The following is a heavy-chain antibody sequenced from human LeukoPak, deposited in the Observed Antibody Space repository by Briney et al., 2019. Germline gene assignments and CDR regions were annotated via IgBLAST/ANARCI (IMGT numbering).Heavy chain of an antibody. V-gene: IGHV4-38-2*02. CDR1: GYSISSAYY. CDR2: MYHSGST. J-gene: IGHJ3*02. D-gene: IGHD3-16*02. CDR3: ASLMITFGGVIPYAFDI. Sequence: PSETLSLTCSVSGYSISSAYYWGWIRQPPGKGLEWIGTMYHSGSTNYNPSLKSRVTISVDTSKNQFSLKLSSVTAADTAVYYCASLMITFGGVIPYAFDIWGQGTMVTVSS.